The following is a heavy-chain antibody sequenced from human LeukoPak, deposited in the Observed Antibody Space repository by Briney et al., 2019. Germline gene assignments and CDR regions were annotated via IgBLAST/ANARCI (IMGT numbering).Heavy chain of an antibody. CDR3: ARGSPKSVYDSSGYYGPHFDY. Sequence: AGGSLRLSCEASGLTSSSCAMHWVRQAPGKGLKYVPAISSNGGNTYYANSVKGRFTISRDNSKNTLYLQMGSLRAEDMAVYFCARGSPKSVYDSSGYYGPHFDYWGQGTLVTVSS. CDR1: GLTSSSCA. CDR2: ISSNGGNT. J-gene: IGHJ4*02. V-gene: IGHV3-64*01. D-gene: IGHD3-22*01.